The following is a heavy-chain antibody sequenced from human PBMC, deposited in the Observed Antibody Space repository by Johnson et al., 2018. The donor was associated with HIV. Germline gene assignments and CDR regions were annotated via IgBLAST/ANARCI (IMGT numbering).Heavy chain of an antibody. J-gene: IGHJ3*02. Sequence: VQLVESGGGLLRPGGSRRLSCSSSGFTFDDYAMRWVRQGPGTGLEWVSGINWSGGSTGYADSVKARFMIPRENPKNTLHLQMKSLSAEDTAVYYCAKEAGSRRYFDWLLSDHDAFDIWGQGTMVTVSS. V-gene: IGHV3-20*04. CDR2: INWSGGST. D-gene: IGHD3-9*01. CDR1: GFTFDDYA. CDR3: AKEAGSRRYFDWLLSDHDAFDI.